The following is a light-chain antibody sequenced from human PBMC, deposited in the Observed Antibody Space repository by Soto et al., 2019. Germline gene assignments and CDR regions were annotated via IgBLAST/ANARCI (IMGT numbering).Light chain of an antibody. V-gene: IGLV2-8*01. CDR1: SSDVGGYNY. CDR3: SSYAASNNFYFV. CDR2: EVT. J-gene: IGLJ3*02. Sequence: QSVLTQPPSASGSPGQSVTISCTGTSSDVGGYNYVSWYQQYPGRAPKLMIYEVTKRPSGVPARFSGSKSGNTASLTVSGLQAEDEADYYCSSYAASNNFYFVFGGGTKLTVL.